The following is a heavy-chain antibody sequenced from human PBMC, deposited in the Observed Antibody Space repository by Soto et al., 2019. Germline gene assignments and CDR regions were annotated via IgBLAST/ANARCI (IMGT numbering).Heavy chain of an antibody. J-gene: IGHJ4*02. CDR3: TVMVASGY. CDR2: ISRDGGTK. D-gene: IGHD3-10*01. Sequence: QVPLVESGGGVVQQGRSLRLSCAVSGFTVSTYGMHWVRQAPGKGLEWVSVISRDGGTKYYADSVKGRFTISRDNSRNTLFMEMNSLRGDDMAVYYCTVMVASGYWAQGTLVTFSS. CDR1: GFTVSTYG. V-gene: IGHV3-30*03.